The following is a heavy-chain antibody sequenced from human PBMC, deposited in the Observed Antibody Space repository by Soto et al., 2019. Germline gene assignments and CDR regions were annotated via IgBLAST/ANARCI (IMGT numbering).Heavy chain of an antibody. CDR1: GGSFSGYY. D-gene: IGHD2-15*01. J-gene: IGHJ4*02. Sequence: QVQLQQWGAGLLKPSETLSLTCAVYGGSFSGYYWTWIRQPPGKGLEWIGEINHSGSTNYNPSLKSRVTISVDTSKNQFSLKLSSVTAADTAVYYRARGGEIVVVVSTTGRYFDYWGQGTLVTVSS. V-gene: IGHV4-34*01. CDR3: ARGGEIVVVVSTTGRYFDY. CDR2: INHSGST.